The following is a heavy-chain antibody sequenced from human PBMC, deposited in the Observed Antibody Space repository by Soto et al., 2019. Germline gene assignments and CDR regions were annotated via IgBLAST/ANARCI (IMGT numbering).Heavy chain of an antibody. Sequence: PGGSLRLSCAASGFIFSDYYMSWIRQAPGKGLEWISYISSSDNIIYYADSVKGRFTISRDNAKNSLYLQMNSLGAEDTAVYNCARDRGYYDSSGYFDYWGQGTLVTVSS. CDR2: ISSSDNII. J-gene: IGHJ4*02. V-gene: IGHV3-11*01. CDR3: ARDRGYYDSSGYFDY. D-gene: IGHD3-22*01. CDR1: GFIFSDYY.